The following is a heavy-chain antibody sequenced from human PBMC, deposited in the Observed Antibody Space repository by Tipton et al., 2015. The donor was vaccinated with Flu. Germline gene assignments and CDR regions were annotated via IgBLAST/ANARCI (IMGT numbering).Heavy chain of an antibody. CDR1: GGSISSSSYY. J-gene: IGHJ3*02. CDR3: ARDGFITMIVVVTPGAFDI. D-gene: IGHD3-22*01. Sequence: TLSLTCTVSGGSISSSSYYWGWTRQPPGKGLEWIGSIYYSGNTYYNPSLKSRVTISVDTSKNQFSLKLSSVTAADTAVYYCARDGFITMIVVVTPGAFDIWGQGTMVTVSS. CDR2: IYYSGNT. V-gene: IGHV4-39*07.